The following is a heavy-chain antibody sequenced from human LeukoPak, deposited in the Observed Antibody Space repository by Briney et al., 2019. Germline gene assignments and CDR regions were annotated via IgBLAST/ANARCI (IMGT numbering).Heavy chain of an antibody. CDR3: ARHGQLRSVRGVIIPYFDY. J-gene: IGHJ4*02. V-gene: IGHV4-59*08. CDR2: IYYSGST. D-gene: IGHD3-10*01. CDR1: GGSISSYY. Sequence: SETLSHTCSVSGGSISSYYWSWIRQPPGKGLEWIGYIYYSGSTHYNPSLKSEVNISVDTSKNQFSLKLSSVTAADTAVYYCARHGQLRSVRGVIIPYFDYWGQGTLVTVSS.